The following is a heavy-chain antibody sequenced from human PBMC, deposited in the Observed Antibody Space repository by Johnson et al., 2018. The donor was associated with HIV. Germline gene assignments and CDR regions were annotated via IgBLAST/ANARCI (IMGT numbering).Heavy chain of an antibody. Sequence: VQLMESGGGVVQPGRSLRLSCAASGFTFSSYAMHWVRQAPGKGLEWVAVISYDGNNKYYVDSVKGRFTISRDNSKNTLYLQMNSLRAEDTAVYYCAREFLPYGSGSYYSYGAFDIWGQGTMVTVSS. D-gene: IGHD3-10*01. CDR3: AREFLPYGSGSYYSYGAFDI. CDR1: GFTFSSYA. J-gene: IGHJ3*02. CDR2: ISYDGNNK. V-gene: IGHV3-30*14.